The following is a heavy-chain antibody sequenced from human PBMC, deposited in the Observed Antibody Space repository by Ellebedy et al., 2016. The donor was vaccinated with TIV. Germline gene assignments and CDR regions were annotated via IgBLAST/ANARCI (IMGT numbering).Heavy chain of an antibody. D-gene: IGHD3-10*01. CDR3: ARDRYYGPGNYYNEIEFDH. CDR2: ISAYNGHT. CDR1: GYTFTSYG. V-gene: IGHV1-18*04. J-gene: IGHJ4*02. Sequence: AASVKVSCKASGYTFTSYGISWVRQAPGQGLEWMGWISAYNGHTNYAQKLQGRVTMTIDTSTSTAYMELRNLRSDDTAVYYCARDRYYGPGNYYNEIEFDHWGQGTRVSVSS.